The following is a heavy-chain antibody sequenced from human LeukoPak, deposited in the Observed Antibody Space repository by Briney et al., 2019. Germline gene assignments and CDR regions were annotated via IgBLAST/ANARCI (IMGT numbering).Heavy chain of an antibody. D-gene: IGHD5-24*01. CDR2: ITSSSNTI. CDR3: ARGVEMATIVDWFDP. Sequence: GGSLRLPCAASGFTFSSYSMNWVRQAPGKGLEWVSYITSSSNTIYYADSVKGRFTISRDNAKNSLYLQMNSLRAEDTAVYYCARGVEMATIVDWFDPWGQGTLVTVSS. CDR1: GFTFSSYS. V-gene: IGHV3-48*01. J-gene: IGHJ5*02.